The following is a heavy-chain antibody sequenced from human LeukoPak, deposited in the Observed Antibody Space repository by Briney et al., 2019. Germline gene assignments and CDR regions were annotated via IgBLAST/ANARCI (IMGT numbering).Heavy chain of an antibody. CDR1: GFTFSSYG. Sequence: GGSLRLSCAASGFTFSSYGMHWVRQAPGKGLEWVAVIWYDGSNKYYADSVKGRFTISRDNSKNTLYLQMNSLRAEDTAVYYCARDLFLYSSSWPLGYWGQGTLVTVSS. V-gene: IGHV3-33*01. CDR2: IWYDGSNK. D-gene: IGHD6-13*01. CDR3: ARDLFLYSSSWPLGY. J-gene: IGHJ4*02.